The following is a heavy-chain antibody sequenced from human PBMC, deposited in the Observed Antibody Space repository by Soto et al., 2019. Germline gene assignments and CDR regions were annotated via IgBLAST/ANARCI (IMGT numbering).Heavy chain of an antibody. CDR2: INHSGST. CDR3: ARVIETVVVVPAARGYYYYYYMDV. CDR1: GGSFSGYY. J-gene: IGHJ6*03. V-gene: IGHV4-34*01. D-gene: IGHD2-2*01. Sequence: PSETLSLTCAVYGGSFSGYYWSWIRQPPGKGLEWIGEINHSGSTNYNPSLKSRVTISVDTSKNQFSLKLSSVTAADTAVYYCARVIETVVVVPAARGYYYYYYMDVWVKGTTVTVSS.